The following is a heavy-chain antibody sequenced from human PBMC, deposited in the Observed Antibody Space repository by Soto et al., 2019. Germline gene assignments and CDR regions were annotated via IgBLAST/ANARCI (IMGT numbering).Heavy chain of an antibody. J-gene: IGHJ5*02. CDR2: IYSSGST. D-gene: IGHD2-21*01. V-gene: IGHV4-4*07. CDR3: STSNP. CDR1: GGAVNSYY. Sequence: WETLSLTCTVSGGAVNSYYWTWIRQPAGKGLEWIGRIYSSGSTKYNPSLQSRVTMSLDTSKNQFSLRADDTALYYCVAWGTSTSNPWGQGTLVTVAS.